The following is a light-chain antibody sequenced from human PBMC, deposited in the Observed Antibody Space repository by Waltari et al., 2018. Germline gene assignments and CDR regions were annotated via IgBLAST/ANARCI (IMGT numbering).Light chain of an antibody. CDR3: QQSYSTPPFT. Sequence: DIQMTQSPSSLSASVGDRVTITCRASQSISSYLNWFQQKPGKAPKLLIYASSRLQSGVPSRLSGSGSETDFTLTISSLQPEDFATYYCQQSYSTPPFTFGPGTKVDIK. CDR1: QSISSY. J-gene: IGKJ3*01. V-gene: IGKV1-39*01. CDR2: ASS.